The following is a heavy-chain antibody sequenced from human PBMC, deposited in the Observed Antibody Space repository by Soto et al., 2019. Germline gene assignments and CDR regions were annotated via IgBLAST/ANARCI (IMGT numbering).Heavy chain of an antibody. CDR1: GFTFSSYG. D-gene: IGHD6-6*01. CDR2: IWYDGSNK. CDR3: ARDLDKVAARNYFDY. J-gene: IGHJ4*02. V-gene: IGHV3-33*01. Sequence: QVQLVESGGGVVQPGRSLRLSCAASGFTFSSYGMHWVRQAPGKGLEWVAVIWYDGSNKYYADSVKGRFTISRDNSKNTLYLQMNSLRAEDTAVYYCARDLDKVAARNYFDYWGQGTLVTVSS.